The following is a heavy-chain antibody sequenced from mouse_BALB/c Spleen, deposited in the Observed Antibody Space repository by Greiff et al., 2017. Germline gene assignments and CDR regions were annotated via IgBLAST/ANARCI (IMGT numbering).Heavy chain of an antibody. J-gene: IGHJ3*01. CDR1: GFTFSSYA. CDR2: ISSGGSYT. Sequence: EVQLVESGGGLVKPGGSLKLSCAASGFTFSSYAMSWVRQSPEKRLEWVAEISSGGSYTYYPDTVTGRFTISRDNAKNTLYLEMSSLRSEDTAMYYCAREDTTAHRGFAYWGQGTLVTVSA. D-gene: IGHD1-2*01. CDR3: AREDTTAHRGFAY. V-gene: IGHV5-9-4*01.